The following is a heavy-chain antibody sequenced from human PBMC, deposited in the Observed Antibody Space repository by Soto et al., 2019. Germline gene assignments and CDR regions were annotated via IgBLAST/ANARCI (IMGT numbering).Heavy chain of an antibody. D-gene: IGHD3-10*01. Sequence: SETLSLSCTVSGGSISISTYYWSWIRQPPGKGLEWIGYISYSGRTNYSPSLKSRVTISVDTSKNQFSLKLISVTAADTAVYYCARGRRITMFRGVIPHYYYGMDVWAQRTTVTVSS. CDR3: ARGRRITMFRGVIPHYYYGMDV. CDR2: ISYSGRT. V-gene: IGHV4-61*01. CDR1: GGSISISTYY. J-gene: IGHJ6*02.